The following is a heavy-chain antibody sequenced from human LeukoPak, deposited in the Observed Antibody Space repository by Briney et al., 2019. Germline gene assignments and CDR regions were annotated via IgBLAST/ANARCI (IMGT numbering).Heavy chain of an antibody. Sequence: GGSLRLSCAASGFTFSNAWMSWVRQAPGKGLEWVGRIKSKADGGTTDYAAPVEGRFTISRDDSKNTLYLQMNSLKTEDTAVYYCTTTPNYYDSSGYYYLLDYWGQGTLVSVSS. CDR3: TTTPNYYDSSGYYYLLDY. D-gene: IGHD3-22*01. CDR2: IKSKADGGTT. CDR1: GFTFSNAW. V-gene: IGHV3-15*01. J-gene: IGHJ4*02.